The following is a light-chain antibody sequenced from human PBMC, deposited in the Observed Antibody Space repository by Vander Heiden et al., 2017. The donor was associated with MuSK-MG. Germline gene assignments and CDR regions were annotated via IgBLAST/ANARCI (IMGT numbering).Light chain of an antibody. V-gene: IGKV1-39*01. CDR3: QQSDTYPYT. CDR2: AAS. CDR1: QSISSY. J-gene: IGKJ2*01. Sequence: DIQMTQSASSLSASVRDSATITCRASQSISSYFNWYQQKPEKAPKLLIYAASRLQSGVPARFSGSESATDFTLTISMLQPEDFATYCCQQSDTYPYTFGQGTKLEIK.